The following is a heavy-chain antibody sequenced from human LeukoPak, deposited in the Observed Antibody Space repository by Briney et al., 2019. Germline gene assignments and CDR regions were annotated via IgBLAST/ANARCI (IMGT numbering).Heavy chain of an antibody. Sequence: SETLSLTCTVSGGSISSYYWSWIRQPPGKGLEWIGYIYYSGSTNYNPSLKSRVTISVDTSKNQFSLKLSSVTAADTAVCYCARDYDSSGYYYDNWFDPWGQGTLVTVSS. CDR1: GGSISSYY. J-gene: IGHJ5*02. D-gene: IGHD3-22*01. V-gene: IGHV4-59*01. CDR3: ARDYDSSGYYYDNWFDP. CDR2: IYYSGST.